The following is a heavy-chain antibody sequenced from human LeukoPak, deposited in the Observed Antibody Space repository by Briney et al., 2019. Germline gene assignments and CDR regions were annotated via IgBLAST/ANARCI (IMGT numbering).Heavy chain of an antibody. CDR3: ARDDWFGTSGAFDI. CDR1: GFTFSSYA. V-gene: IGHV3-23*01. CDR2: TSGSGGST. D-gene: IGHD3-10*01. J-gene: IGHJ3*02. Sequence: GGSLRLSCAASGFTFSSYAMSWVRQAPGKGLEWVSGTSGSGGSTYYAGSVKGRFTISRDNAKNSLYLQMNSLRAEDTAVYYCARDDWFGTSGAFDIWGQGTMVTVSS.